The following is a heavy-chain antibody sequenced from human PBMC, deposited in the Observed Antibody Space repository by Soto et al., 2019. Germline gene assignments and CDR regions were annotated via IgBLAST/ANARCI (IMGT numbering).Heavy chain of an antibody. Sequence: SLRLACALCGFTSTDHALTWVRQAPGKGLEWVAFSTSHSYGGTTDYAASVKGRFTISRDDSKSIAYLHMNSLQIADTAIYYCARDGDYYGMDVLGQGTTVTVSS. V-gene: IGHV3-49*04. J-gene: IGHJ6*02. CDR1: GFTSTDHA. CDR3: ARDGDYYGMDV. D-gene: IGHD3-3*01. CDR2: STSHSYGGTT.